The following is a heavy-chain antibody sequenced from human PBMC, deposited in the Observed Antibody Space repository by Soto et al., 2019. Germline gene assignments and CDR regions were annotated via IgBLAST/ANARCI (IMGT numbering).Heavy chain of an antibody. CDR3: AKDPEYSSGRPTDY. Sequence: EVQLLESGGGLVQPGGSLRLSCAASGFTFSGYAMSWVRQAPGKGLEWVSAISGSGGSTYYADSVKGRFTISRDNSKNTLYLQMNSLRAEDTAVYYCAKDPEYSSGRPTDYWGQGTLVTVSS. CDR1: GFTFSGYA. CDR2: ISGSGGST. J-gene: IGHJ4*02. D-gene: IGHD6-19*01. V-gene: IGHV3-23*01.